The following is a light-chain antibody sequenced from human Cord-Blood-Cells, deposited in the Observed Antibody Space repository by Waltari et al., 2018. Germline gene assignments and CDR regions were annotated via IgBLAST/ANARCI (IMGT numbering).Light chain of an antibody. CDR3: CSYAGSSTLV. J-gene: IGLJ3*02. CDR2: EGS. V-gene: IGLV2-23*01. Sequence: QSALTQPAPVSGSPGQSITISCTGTSSDVGSYNLVSWYQQHPGQAPKLMIYEGSKRPSGVSNRFSGSKSGNTAFLTISGLQAEDEADYYCCSYAGSSTLVFGGGTKLTVL. CDR1: SSDVGSYNL.